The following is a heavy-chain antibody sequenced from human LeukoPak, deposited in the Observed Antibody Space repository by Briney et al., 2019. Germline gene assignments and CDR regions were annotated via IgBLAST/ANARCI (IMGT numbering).Heavy chain of an antibody. CDR1: GFTFSSYS. V-gene: IGHV3-21*04. Sequence: GGSLRLSCAASGFTFSSYSMDWVRQAPGKGLEWVSSISSSSSYIYYADSVKGRFTISRDNAKNSLYLQMSSLRAEDTAVYYCAVQWFGDPTPFDYWGQGTLVTVSS. J-gene: IGHJ4*02. D-gene: IGHD3-10*01. CDR3: AVQWFGDPTPFDY. CDR2: ISSSSSYI.